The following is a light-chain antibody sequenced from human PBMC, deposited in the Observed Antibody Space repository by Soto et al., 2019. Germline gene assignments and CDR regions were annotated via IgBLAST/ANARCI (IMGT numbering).Light chain of an antibody. J-gene: IGLJ2*01. Sequence: QSALTQPASVSGSPGQSITISCTGTSSDVGSYNLVSWYQQHPGKAPKLMIYEGSKRPSGVSNRFSGSKSGNTAFLTISGLQAEDEAGYYCCSYAGSSTFHVVFGGGTKVTVL. CDR3: CSYAGSSTFHVV. CDR2: EGS. V-gene: IGLV2-23*03. CDR1: SSDVGSYNL.